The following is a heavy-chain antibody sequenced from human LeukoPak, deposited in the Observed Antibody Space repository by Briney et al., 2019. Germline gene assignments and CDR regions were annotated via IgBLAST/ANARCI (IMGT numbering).Heavy chain of an antibody. J-gene: IGHJ4*02. CDR1: GGSISSSRYY. V-gene: IGHV4-39*01. Sequence: SETLSLTCTVSGGSISSSRYYWGWIRQPPGKGLEWIGSIYYSGGTYYNPSLKSRVTISVDTSKNQFSLKLSSVTAADTAVHYCATSRPFYGSGTYYFDNWGQGTLVTVSS. CDR2: IYYSGGT. CDR3: ATSRPFYGSGTYYFDN. D-gene: IGHD3-10*01.